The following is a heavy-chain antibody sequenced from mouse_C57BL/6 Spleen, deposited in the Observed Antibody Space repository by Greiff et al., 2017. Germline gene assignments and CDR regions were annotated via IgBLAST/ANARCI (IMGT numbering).Heavy chain of an antibody. J-gene: IGHJ1*03. CDR3: TREGVYYDYDRYFDV. Sequence: EVKLEESGGGLVQPGGSMKLSCAASGFTFSDAWMDWVRQSPEKGLEWVAEIRNKANNHATYYAESVKGRFTISRDDSKSSVYLQMNSLRAEDTGIYYCTREGVYYDYDRYFDVWGTGTTVTVSS. CDR2: IRNKANNHAT. CDR1: GFTFSDAW. D-gene: IGHD2-4*01. V-gene: IGHV6-6*01.